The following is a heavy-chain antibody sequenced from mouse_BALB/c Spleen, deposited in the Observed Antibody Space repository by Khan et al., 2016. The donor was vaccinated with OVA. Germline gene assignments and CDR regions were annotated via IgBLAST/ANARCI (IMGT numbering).Heavy chain of an antibody. CDR3: AVRNYFGYTFAY. J-gene: IGHJ3*01. D-gene: IGHD1-2*01. Sequence: QVQLKESGTELARPGASVNLSCKASGYTFTDFYINWVKQRSGQGLEWIGEISPGSGDTYYNEKFKGKATLTADKSSSKAYMQLSSLTSEAPAVYFCAVRNYFGYTFAYWGQGTLVTVSA. V-gene: IGHV1-77*01. CDR2: ISPGSGDT. CDR1: GYTFTDFY.